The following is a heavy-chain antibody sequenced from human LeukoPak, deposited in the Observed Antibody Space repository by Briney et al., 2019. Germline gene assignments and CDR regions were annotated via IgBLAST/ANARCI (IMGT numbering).Heavy chain of an antibody. CDR3: ARDETTVGYIAIAVAGTFDY. D-gene: IGHD6-19*01. V-gene: IGHV1-2*02. CDR1: GYTFTGYY. Sequence: ASVKVSCKASGYTFTGYYMHWVRQAPGQGLEWMGWINPNSGGTNYAQKFQGRVTMTRDTSISTAYMELSRLRSDDTAVYYCARDETTVGYIAIAVAGTFDYWGQGTLVTVSS. J-gene: IGHJ4*02. CDR2: INPNSGGT.